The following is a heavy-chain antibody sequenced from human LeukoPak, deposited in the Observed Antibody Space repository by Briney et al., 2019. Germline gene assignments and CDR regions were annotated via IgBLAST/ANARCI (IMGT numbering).Heavy chain of an antibody. CDR3: ARETSQKGAHYMDV. V-gene: IGHV4-59*01. Sequence: SETLSLTCSVSGGSISSYYWSWIRQPPGRGLEWIGYIYYSGSTNYNPSLKSRVTISVDTSKNQFSLKLSSVTAADTAVYYCARETSQKGAHYMDVWGKGTTVTISS. D-gene: IGHD3-16*01. J-gene: IGHJ6*03. CDR2: IYYSGST. CDR1: GGSISSYY.